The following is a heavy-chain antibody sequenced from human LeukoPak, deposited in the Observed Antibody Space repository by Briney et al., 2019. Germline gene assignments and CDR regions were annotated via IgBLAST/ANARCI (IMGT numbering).Heavy chain of an antibody. CDR2: IYHSGST. J-gene: IGHJ3*02. D-gene: IGHD3-10*01. Sequence: PSETLSLTCAVSGGSISSSNWWSWVRQPPGKGLEWIGEIYHSGSTNYNPSLKSRVTISVDKSKNQFSLKLSSVTAADTAVYYCARVVRGVHDAFDIWGQGTMVTVSS. CDR1: GGSISSSNW. CDR3: ARVVRGVHDAFDI. V-gene: IGHV4-4*02.